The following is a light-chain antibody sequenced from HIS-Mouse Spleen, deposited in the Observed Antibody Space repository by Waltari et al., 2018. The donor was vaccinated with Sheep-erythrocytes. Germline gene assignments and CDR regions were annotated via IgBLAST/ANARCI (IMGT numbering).Light chain of an antibody. CDR3: QQSYRTPPLT. CDR1: QSISIY. J-gene: IGKJ4*01. CDR2: SAS. Sequence: EIQMTQSPSSLFASVGDRVTIPCRASQSISIYLNWYQQKPGKAPKLLICSASSLQSGVPSQYSGGAAETDFTLTISRVQPEDMATYYSQQSYRTPPLTLAAETKVGIK. V-gene: IGKV1-39*01.